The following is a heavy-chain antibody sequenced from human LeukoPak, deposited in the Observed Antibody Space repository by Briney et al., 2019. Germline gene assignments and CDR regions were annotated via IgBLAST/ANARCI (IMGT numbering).Heavy chain of an antibody. CDR1: GFTFSSYS. CDR3: AREGRTYSIDY. J-gene: IGHJ4*02. Sequence: GESLRLSCAASGFTFSSYSINWVRQAPGKGLEWVSSISSSSSYMYYADSVNGRFTISRDNAKDSPYLQMNSLRAEDTAVYYCAREGRTYSIDYWGQGTLVTVAS. D-gene: IGHD6-13*01. V-gene: IGHV3-21*01. CDR2: ISSSSSYM.